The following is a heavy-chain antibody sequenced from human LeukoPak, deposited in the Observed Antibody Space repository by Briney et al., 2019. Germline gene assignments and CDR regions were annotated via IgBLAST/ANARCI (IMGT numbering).Heavy chain of an antibody. CDR1: GFTVSNNY. Sequence: PGGSLRHSRAASGFTVSNNYMNCVREAPGEGLEWVSVIYSGGSTDYADSVKGRFTISRDNSKNTLYLQMNNLRAEDTAVYYCARDGGYGSYVSPSNWYFDLWGRGTLVTVSS. J-gene: IGHJ2*01. CDR3: ARDGGYGSYVSPSNWYFDL. D-gene: IGHD1-26*01. V-gene: IGHV3-53*01. CDR2: IYSGGST.